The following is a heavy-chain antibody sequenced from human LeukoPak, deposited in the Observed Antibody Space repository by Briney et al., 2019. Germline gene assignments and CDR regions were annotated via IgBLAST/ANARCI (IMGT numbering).Heavy chain of an antibody. CDR2: IYSGGNT. V-gene: IGHV3-66*01. D-gene: IGHD6-19*01. Sequence: GGSLRLSCIASGLTVSSNYMSWVRQAPGKGLEWVSVIYSGGNTYYADSVKGRFTVSRDNSKNTVFLQMNTLRAEDTAVYYCAKVSESSGPDYWGQGTLVTVSS. J-gene: IGHJ4*02. CDR1: GLTVSSNY. CDR3: AKVSESSGPDY.